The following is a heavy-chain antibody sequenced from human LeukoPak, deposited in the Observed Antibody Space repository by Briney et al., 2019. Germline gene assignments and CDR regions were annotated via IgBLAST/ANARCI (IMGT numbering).Heavy chain of an antibody. V-gene: IGHV1-18*01. D-gene: IGHD3-22*01. CDR2: ISAYNGNT. J-gene: IGHJ4*02. CDR3: AREADYYDSSVFDY. Sequence: GASVKVSCKASGYTFTSYGISWVRQAPGQGLEWMGWISAYNGNTNYAQKLQGRVTMTTDTSTSTAYMELRSLRSDDTAVYYCAREADYYDSSVFDYWGQGTLVTVSS. CDR1: GYTFTSYG.